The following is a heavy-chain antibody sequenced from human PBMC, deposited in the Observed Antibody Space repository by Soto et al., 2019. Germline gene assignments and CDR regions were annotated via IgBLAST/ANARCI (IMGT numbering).Heavy chain of an antibody. Sequence: PGESLKLSCRGSGYDFNTNWFGWGRQLPGRGLEWVGVMYPGDSDTRYNPSLQRHVTLSVDVTVSTAFLQWRILETSDTGMYFCARLPRDCNKTSCYYADHWGQGTQVTVSS. CDR2: MYPGDSDT. CDR1: GYDFNTNW. J-gene: IGHJ4*02. CDR3: ARLPRDCNKTSCYYADH. V-gene: IGHV5-51*01. D-gene: IGHD3-3*01.